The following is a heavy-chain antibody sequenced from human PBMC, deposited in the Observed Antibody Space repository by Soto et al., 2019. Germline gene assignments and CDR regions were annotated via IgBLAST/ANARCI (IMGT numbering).Heavy chain of an antibody. CDR1: GFTPSRLS. Sequence: PGGSLRLSCAASGFTPSRLSMNWVRQAPGKGLEWISYINSAGSIIYYADSVKGRFTISRDNAKNSLYLQMNSLRAEDTAVYYCAKDQGSSWYEIDYWGQGTLVTVSS. CDR3: AKDQGSSWYEIDY. CDR2: INSAGSII. V-gene: IGHV3-48*01. J-gene: IGHJ4*02. D-gene: IGHD6-13*01.